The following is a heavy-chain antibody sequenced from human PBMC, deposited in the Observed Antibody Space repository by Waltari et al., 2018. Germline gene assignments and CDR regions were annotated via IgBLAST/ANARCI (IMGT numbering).Heavy chain of an antibody. CDR2: ISSSSSYI. CDR1: GFTFSSYS. J-gene: IGHJ6*03. CDR3: ARGGVVIPYYYYYMDV. D-gene: IGHD3-3*01. Sequence: EVQLVESGGGLVKPGGSLRLSCAASGFTFSSYSMNWVRQAPGKGLEWVSSISSSSSYIYYADSVKGRFTISRDNAKNSLYLQMNSLRAEDTAVYYCARGGVVIPYYYYYMDVWGKGTTVTISS. V-gene: IGHV3-21*01.